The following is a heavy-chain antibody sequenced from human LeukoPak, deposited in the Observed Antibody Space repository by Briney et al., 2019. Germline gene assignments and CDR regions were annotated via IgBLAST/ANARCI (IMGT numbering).Heavy chain of an antibody. Sequence: SETLSLTCAVYGGSFSDYYWSWIRQTPGKGLEWIGEINHSGSTNYNPSLKSRVTISVDTSKNQFSLKLSSVTAADTAVYYCARRPMGPTFYYYYYMDVWGKGTTVTVSS. J-gene: IGHJ6*03. CDR2: INHSGST. CDR3: ARRPMGPTFYYYYYMDV. V-gene: IGHV4-34*01. CDR1: GGSFSDYY. D-gene: IGHD1-26*01.